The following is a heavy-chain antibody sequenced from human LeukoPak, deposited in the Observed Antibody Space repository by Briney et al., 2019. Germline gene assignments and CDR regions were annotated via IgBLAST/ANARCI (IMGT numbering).Heavy chain of an antibody. CDR1: GFTFSSYA. Sequence: GGSLRLSCAASGFTFSSYAMSWVRQAPGKGLEWVSAISGSGGSTYYADSVKGRFTISRDNSKNTLYLQMNSLRAEDTAVYYCAKPYSSGWYGAGDYFDYWGQGTLVTVSS. CDR2: ISGSGGST. V-gene: IGHV3-23*01. D-gene: IGHD6-19*01. J-gene: IGHJ4*02. CDR3: AKPYSSGWYGAGDYFDY.